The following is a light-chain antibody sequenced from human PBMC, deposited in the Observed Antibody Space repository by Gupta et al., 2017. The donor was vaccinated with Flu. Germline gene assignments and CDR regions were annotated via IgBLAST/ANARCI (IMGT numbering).Light chain of an antibody. Sequence: SITTSCTGTSRVSGNYDFVSWHQHHPDRVRQLMIFEFSNRAVGGANRFSWSKSGTTASLTIAVLQAEDEDDYYCCSDAGSSAVFGGGTKLTVL. CDR1: SRVSGNYDF. CDR2: EFS. V-gene: IGLV2-23*02. J-gene: IGLJ3*02. CDR3: CSDAGSSAV.